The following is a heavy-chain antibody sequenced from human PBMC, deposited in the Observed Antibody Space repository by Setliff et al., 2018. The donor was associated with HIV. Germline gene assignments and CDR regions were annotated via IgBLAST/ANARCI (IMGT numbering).Heavy chain of an antibody. J-gene: IGHJ6*03. D-gene: IGHD3-10*01. V-gene: IGHV4-39*01. CDR2: IYYSGST. Sequence: KSSETLSLTCTVSGGSISSSTYYWGWFRQSPGKGLEWIGSIYYSGSTYFNPSLKSRVIISVDTSTNQFSLKLNSVTAADTAVYYCARHGGRGLRRYYMDVWGKGTTVTVSS. CDR1: GGSISSSTYY. CDR3: ARHGGRGLRRYYMDV.